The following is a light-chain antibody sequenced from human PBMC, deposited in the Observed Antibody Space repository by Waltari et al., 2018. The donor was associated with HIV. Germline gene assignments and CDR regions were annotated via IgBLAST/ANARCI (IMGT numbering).Light chain of an antibody. CDR3: QQYKNWPPTWT. CDR2: GAS. Sequence: EIVMTQSPATLSVSPGERATLPCRASQSVSSNLARYQQKPGQAPRLLIYGASTRATGIPARFSGSGSGTEFTRTISSLQSEEFADYYCQQYKNWPPTWTFGQGTKVEIK. J-gene: IGKJ1*01. CDR1: QSVSSN. V-gene: IGKV3-15*01.